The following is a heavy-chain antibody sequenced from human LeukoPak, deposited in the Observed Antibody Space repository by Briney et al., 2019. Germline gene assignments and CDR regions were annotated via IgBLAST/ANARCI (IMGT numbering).Heavy chain of an antibody. CDR2: IYTSGST. Sequence: PSETLSLTCTVSGGSISSYYWSWIRQPAGKGLEWIGRIYTSGSTNYSPSLKSRVTMSVDTSKSQFSLKLSSVTAADTAVYYCAREGSSSPYYYYGMDVWGQGTTVTVSS. CDR3: AREGSSSPYYYYGMDV. V-gene: IGHV4-4*07. D-gene: IGHD6-6*01. J-gene: IGHJ6*02. CDR1: GGSISSYY.